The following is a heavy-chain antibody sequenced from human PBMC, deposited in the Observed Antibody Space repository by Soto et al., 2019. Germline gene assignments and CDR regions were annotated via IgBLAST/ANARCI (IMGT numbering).Heavy chain of an antibody. CDR1: GYTFTGYN. Sequence: ASVKVSCKASGYTFTGYNMHWVRQAPGQGLEWMGWINPNSGGTNYADSVKGRFTISRDNSKNTLYLQMNSLRADDTAVYYCAKSRDGYSFYYYYGMDVWGQGTTVTVSS. V-gene: IGHV1-2*02. J-gene: IGHJ6*02. CDR3: AKSRDGYSFYYYYGMDV. CDR2: INPNSGGT. D-gene: IGHD5-18*01.